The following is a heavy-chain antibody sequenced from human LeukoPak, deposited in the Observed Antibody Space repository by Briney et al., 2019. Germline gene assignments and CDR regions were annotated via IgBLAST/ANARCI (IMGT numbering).Heavy chain of an antibody. CDR2: ISWNSGSI. V-gene: IGHV3-9*01. Sequence: PGGSLRLSCAASGFTFTKNWMTWVRQAPGKGLEWVSGISWNSGSIGYADSVKGRFTISRDNAKNSLYLQMNSLRAEDTALYYCAKDRGPNYYDSSGLNYWGQGTLVTVSS. CDR3: AKDRGPNYYDSSGLNY. CDR1: GFTFTKNW. J-gene: IGHJ4*02. D-gene: IGHD3-22*01.